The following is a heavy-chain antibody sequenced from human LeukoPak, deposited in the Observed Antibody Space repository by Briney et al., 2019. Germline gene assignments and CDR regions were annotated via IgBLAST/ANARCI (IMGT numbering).Heavy chain of an antibody. D-gene: IGHD1-26*01. CDR2: ISGVASDI. CDR3: ARGGAHGMDV. J-gene: IGHJ6*02. Sequence: GGPLRLSCAASGFTFSDYYMTWIRQAPGKGLEWVSYISGVASDIYYAGSVKGRFTISRDNAKKSVYLQMNSLRAEDTAVYYCARGGAHGMDVWGLGTTVTVSS. V-gene: IGHV3-11*01. CDR1: GFTFSDYY.